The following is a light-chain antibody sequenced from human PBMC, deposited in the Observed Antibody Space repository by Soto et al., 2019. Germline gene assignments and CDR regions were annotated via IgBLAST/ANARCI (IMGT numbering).Light chain of an antibody. Sequence: ERVLTQSPGTLSLSPGERATLSCRASQSVSSGYSAWYQQKPGQAPRLLIYGASSRATGIPDRFSGSGSATDCSLTISRLEPEDFAVYYCQQYGSSPFTFGQGTRLEIK. J-gene: IGKJ2*01. CDR1: QSVSSGY. CDR3: QQYGSSPFT. CDR2: GAS. V-gene: IGKV3-20*01.